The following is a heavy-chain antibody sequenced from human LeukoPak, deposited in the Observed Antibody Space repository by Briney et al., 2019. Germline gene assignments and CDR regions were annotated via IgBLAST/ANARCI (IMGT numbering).Heavy chain of an antibody. J-gene: IGHJ4*02. V-gene: IGHV4-39*01. D-gene: IGHD2-15*01. Sequence: SETLSLTCTVSGGSISSSSYYWGWIRQPPGKGLEWIGSIYYSGSTYYNPSLKSRVTISVDTSKNQFSLKLSSVTAADTAVYYCARSVIYCSGGSCLPHFDYWGQGTLVTVSS. CDR3: ARSVIYCSGGSCLPHFDY. CDR1: GGSISSSSYY. CDR2: IYYSGST.